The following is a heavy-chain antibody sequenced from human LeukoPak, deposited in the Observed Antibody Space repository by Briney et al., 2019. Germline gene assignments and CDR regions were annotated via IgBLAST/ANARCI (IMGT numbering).Heavy chain of an antibody. CDR3: ARAIHNYYDSSGYYS. Sequence: ASVKVSCKASGYTFTGYYMHWVRQAPGQGLEWMGRINPNSGGTNYAQKFQGRVTMTRDTSISTAYMELSRLRSDDTAVYYCARAIHNYYDSSGYYSWGQGTLDTVSS. CDR1: GYTFTGYY. J-gene: IGHJ4*02. CDR2: INPNSGGT. V-gene: IGHV1-2*06. D-gene: IGHD3-22*01.